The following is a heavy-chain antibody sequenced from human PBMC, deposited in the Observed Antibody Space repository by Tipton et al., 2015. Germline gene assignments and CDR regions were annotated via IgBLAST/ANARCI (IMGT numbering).Heavy chain of an antibody. CDR2: IIPIFGTA. CDR1: GGTFSSYA. Sequence: QSGAEVKKPGSSVKVSCKASGGTFSSYAVSWVRQAPGRGLEWMGGIIPIFGTADYAQKLQARVTITADEATNTSYMELSSLRSEDTAVYYCASGPAAYYYVMDVWGQGTTVTVSS. D-gene: IGHD2-15*01. CDR3: ASGPAAYYYVMDV. V-gene: IGHV1-69*01. J-gene: IGHJ6*02.